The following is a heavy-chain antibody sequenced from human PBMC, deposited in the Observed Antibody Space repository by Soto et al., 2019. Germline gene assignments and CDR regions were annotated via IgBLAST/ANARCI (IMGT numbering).Heavy chain of an antibody. CDR1: GGTFSSYA. CDR2: IIPIFGTA. J-gene: IGHJ4*02. V-gene: IGHV1-69*13. CDR3: ARDLSSYYYDSSGYNYFDY. Sequence: SVKVSCKASGGTFSSYAISWVRQAPGQGLEWMGGIIPIFGTANYTQKFQGRVTITADESTSTAYMELSSLRSEDTAVYYCARDLSSYYYDSSGYNYFDYWGQGTLVTVSS. D-gene: IGHD3-22*01.